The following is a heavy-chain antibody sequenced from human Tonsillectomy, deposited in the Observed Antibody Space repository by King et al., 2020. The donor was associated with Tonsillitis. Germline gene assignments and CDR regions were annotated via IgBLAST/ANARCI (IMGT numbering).Heavy chain of an antibody. CDR2: IYYSGST. Sequence: VQLQESGPGLVKPSETLSLTCTVSGGSISSYYWSWIRQPPGKGLEWIGYIYYSGSTNYNPSLKSRVTISVDTSKNQFSLKLSSVTAADTAVYYCARAYYYGMDVWGQGTTVTVSS. J-gene: IGHJ6*02. V-gene: IGHV4-59*01. CDR3: ARAYYYGMDV. CDR1: GGSISSYY.